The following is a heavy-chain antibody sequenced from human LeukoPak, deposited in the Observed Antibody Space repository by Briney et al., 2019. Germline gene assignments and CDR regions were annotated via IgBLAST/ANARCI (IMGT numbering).Heavy chain of an antibody. CDR1: GYTFTCYD. CDR2: MNPNSGNT. Sequence: ASVKVSCKASGYTFTCYDINWVRQATGQGLEWMGWMNPNSGNTGYAQKFQGRVTITRNTSISTAYMELSSLRSEDTAVYYCARGIITLDSYWYFDLWGRGTLVTVSS. CDR3: ARGIITLDSYWYFDL. V-gene: IGHV1-8*03. J-gene: IGHJ2*01. D-gene: IGHD3-10*01.